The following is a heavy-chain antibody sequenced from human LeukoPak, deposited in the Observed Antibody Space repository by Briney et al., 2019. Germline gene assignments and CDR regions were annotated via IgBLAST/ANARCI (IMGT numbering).Heavy chain of an antibody. J-gene: IGHJ4*02. CDR1: GYTFTSYY. Sequence: AASVNVSCKASGYTFTSYYMHWVRQAPGQGLEWMGIINPSGGSTSYAQKFQGRVTMTRDTSTSTVYMELSSLRSEDTAVYYCARDIHRRNIVVVVAATPDYWGQGTLVTVSS. V-gene: IGHV1-46*01. CDR3: ARDIHRRNIVVVVAATPDY. CDR2: INPSGGST. D-gene: IGHD2-15*01.